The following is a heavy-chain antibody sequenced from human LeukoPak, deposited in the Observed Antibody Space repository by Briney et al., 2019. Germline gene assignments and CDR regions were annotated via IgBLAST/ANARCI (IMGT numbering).Heavy chain of an antibody. J-gene: IGHJ4*02. CDR2: ISGDGGST. D-gene: IGHD6-13*01. V-gene: IGHV3-23*01. CDR1: GFTFSNYA. Sequence: PGASLRLSCAASGFTFSNYAMSWVRQAPGKGLEWVSGISGDGGSTYYADSVKGRFTISRGSSENALYLQMNSLRAEDTAVYYCAKTSKYSTTWYDYWGQGTLVTVSS. CDR3: AKTSKYSTTWYDY.